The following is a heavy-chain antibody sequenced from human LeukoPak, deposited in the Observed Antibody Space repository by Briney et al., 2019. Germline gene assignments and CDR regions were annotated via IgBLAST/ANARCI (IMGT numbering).Heavy chain of an antibody. CDR3: ARVRYCGGDCYFNDY. Sequence: PGGSLRLSCGASGFIFTTYWMNWVRQAPGKGLEWVANIKQDGSETYYVDSVKGRFTISRDNDKNSVYLQMNSLRAEDTAVYYCARVRYCGGDCYFNDYWGQGTLVTVSS. V-gene: IGHV3-7*03. D-gene: IGHD2-21*02. CDR2: IKQDGSET. J-gene: IGHJ4*02. CDR1: GFIFTTYW.